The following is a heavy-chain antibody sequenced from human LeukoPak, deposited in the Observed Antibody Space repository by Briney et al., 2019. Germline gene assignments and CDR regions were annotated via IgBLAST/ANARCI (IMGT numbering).Heavy chain of an antibody. J-gene: IGHJ4*02. CDR1: GGSINNYY. D-gene: IGHD5-12*01. Sequence: PSETLSLTCTVSGGSINNYYWSWIRQPAGKGLEWIGRIYTRGSTNYNPSLKSRVTMSVDTSKNQFSLKLSSVTAADTAVYYCARVRGRYSGYAPDFDYWGQGTLVTVSS. V-gene: IGHV4-4*07. CDR3: ARVRGRYSGYAPDFDY. CDR2: IYTRGST.